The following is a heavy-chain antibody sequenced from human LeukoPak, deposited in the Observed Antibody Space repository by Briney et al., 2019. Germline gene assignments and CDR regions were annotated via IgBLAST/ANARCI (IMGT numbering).Heavy chain of an antibody. CDR2: MSPNSGDT. J-gene: IGHJ4*02. Sequence: ASVRVSCKTSGYTFTNLDINWLRQAPGQGLEWMGWMSPNSGDTGYAQKFQGRVSMARDTSISTAYMELSSLRSEDTAVYYCASNPPNTGDFYYWGLGSLVTVSS. V-gene: IGHV1-8*01. CDR1: GYTFTNLD. CDR3: ASNPPNTGDFYY. D-gene: IGHD1-1*01.